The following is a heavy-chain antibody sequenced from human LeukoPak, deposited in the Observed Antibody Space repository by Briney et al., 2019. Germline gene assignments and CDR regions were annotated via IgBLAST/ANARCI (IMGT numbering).Heavy chain of an antibody. CDR3: ARHAGINLPFDY. Sequence: SETLSLTCTVSGGSISSYYWSWIRQPPGKGLEWIGYIYYSGSTNYNPSLKSRVTISVDTSKNQFSLKLSSVTAADTAVYYCARHAGINLPFDYWGQGTLVTVSS. CDR2: IYYSGST. V-gene: IGHV4-59*01. CDR1: GGSISSYY. J-gene: IGHJ4*02.